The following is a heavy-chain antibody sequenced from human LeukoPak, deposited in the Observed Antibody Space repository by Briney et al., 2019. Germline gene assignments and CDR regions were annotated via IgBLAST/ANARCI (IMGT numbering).Heavy chain of an antibody. D-gene: IGHD5-12*01. CDR3: ARLRRSGYDWIGMDV. J-gene: IGHJ6*02. CDR1: GGSISSYY. Sequence: SETLSLTCTVSGGSISSYYWSWIRQPPGKGLEWIGYIYTSGSTNYNPSLKSRVTISVDTSKNQFSLKLSSVTAADTAVYYCARLRRSGYDWIGMDVWGQGTTVTVSS. V-gene: IGHV4-4*09. CDR2: IYTSGST.